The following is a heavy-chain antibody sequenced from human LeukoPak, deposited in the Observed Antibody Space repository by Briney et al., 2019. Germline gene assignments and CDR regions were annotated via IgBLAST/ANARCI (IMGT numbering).Heavy chain of an antibody. CDR1: GYSFTSYW. CDR3: ATTGYSYGFPFDY. J-gene: IGHJ4*02. D-gene: IGHD5-18*01. CDR2: IYPGDSDT. V-gene: IGHV5-51*01. Sequence: GESLKISCKGSGYSFTSYWIGWVRQMSGKGLEWMGIIYPGDSDTRYSPSFQGQVTISAGKSISTAYLQWSSLKASDTAMYYCATTGYSYGFPFDYWGQGTLVTVSS.